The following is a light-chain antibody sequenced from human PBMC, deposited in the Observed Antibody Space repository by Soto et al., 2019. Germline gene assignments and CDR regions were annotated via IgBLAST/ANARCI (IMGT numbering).Light chain of an antibody. V-gene: IGKV4-1*01. J-gene: IGKJ1*01. CDR3: QQFHDSPWT. Sequence: DIVMTQSPDSLAVSLGERATIKCRSSQTVLNTSNSKNYLAWYQQKPGQPPQLLIYWASTRESGVPDRFIGGGSGTDFTLTISSLQAEDVALYFCQQFHDSPWTFDQGTKVEIK. CDR2: WAS. CDR1: QTVLNTSNSKNY.